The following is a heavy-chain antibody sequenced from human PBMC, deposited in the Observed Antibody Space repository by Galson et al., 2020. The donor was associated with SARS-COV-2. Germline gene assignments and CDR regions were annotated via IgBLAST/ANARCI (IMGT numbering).Heavy chain of an antibody. Sequence: TGGSLRLSCSASGFTFSTYPMHWVRQAPGKGLEYVSAISSNGGNTYHANSVKGRFTISRDNSKNTLYLQMSTLRPEDTAVYYCVRNVVPAATLYYYGLDVWGQETTFTVAS. CDR1: GFTFSTYP. CDR3: VRNVVPAATLYYYGLDV. D-gene: IGHD2-2*01. V-gene: IGHV3-64D*08. J-gene: IGHJ6*02. CDR2: ISSNGGNT.